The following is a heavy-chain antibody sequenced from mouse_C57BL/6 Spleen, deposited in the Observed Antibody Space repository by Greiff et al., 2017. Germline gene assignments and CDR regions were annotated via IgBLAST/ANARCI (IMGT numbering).Heavy chain of an antibody. D-gene: IGHD2-14*01. CDR1: GFTFSDFY. Sequence: EVMLVESGGGLVQSGRSLRHSCATSGFTFSDFYMEWVRQAPGKGLEWIAASRNKANDYTTEYSASVKGRFIVSRDTSQSILYLQMNALRAEDTAIYYCARGLLEGFDYWGQGTTLTVSS. CDR2: SRNKANDYTT. CDR3: ARGLLEGFDY. V-gene: IGHV7-1*01. J-gene: IGHJ2*01.